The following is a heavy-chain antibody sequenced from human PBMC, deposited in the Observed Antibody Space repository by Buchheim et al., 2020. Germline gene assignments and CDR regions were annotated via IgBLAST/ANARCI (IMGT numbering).Heavy chain of an antibody. Sequence: QVQLQQWGAGLLKPSETLSLTCAVYGGFFSGYYWSWIRQPPGKGLEWIGEINHSGSTNYNPSLKSRVTISVDTSKNQFSLKLSSVTAADTAVYYCARGGRGYSSPVPFDYWGQGTL. CDR1: GGFFSGYY. J-gene: IGHJ4*02. V-gene: IGHV4-34*01. CDR2: INHSGST. CDR3: ARGGRGYSSPVPFDY. D-gene: IGHD6-13*01.